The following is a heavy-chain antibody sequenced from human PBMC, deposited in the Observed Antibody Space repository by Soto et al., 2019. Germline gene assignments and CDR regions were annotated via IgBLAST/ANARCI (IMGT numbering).Heavy chain of an antibody. D-gene: IGHD2-2*01. V-gene: IGHV3-33*01. CDR2: IWYDGSNK. Sequence: GGSLRLSCAASGFTFSSYGMHWVRQAPGKGLEWVAVIWYDGSNKYYADSVKGRFTISRDNSKNTLYLQMNSLRAEDTAVYYCAREDIVVVPAAIGHRLYYYYMDVWGKGTTVTVSS. CDR3: AREDIVVVPAAIGHRLYYYYMDV. CDR1: GFTFSSYG. J-gene: IGHJ6*03.